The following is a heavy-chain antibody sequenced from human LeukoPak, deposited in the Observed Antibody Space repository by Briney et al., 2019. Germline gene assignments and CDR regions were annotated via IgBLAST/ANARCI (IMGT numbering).Heavy chain of an antibody. CDR3: AKHMRATNTYSFFGLDV. J-gene: IGHJ6*04. V-gene: IGHV3-9*01. CDR1: GFTFKDYG. Sequence: PGGSLRLSCAATGFTFKDYGMHWVRQPPGKGLEWVSSINWNGGGTDYADSVKGRFTISRGNAKNSLYLQLSSLRPEDTALYYCAKHMRATNTYSFFGLDVWGKGTTVTVSS. CDR2: INWNGGGT. D-gene: IGHD1-26*01.